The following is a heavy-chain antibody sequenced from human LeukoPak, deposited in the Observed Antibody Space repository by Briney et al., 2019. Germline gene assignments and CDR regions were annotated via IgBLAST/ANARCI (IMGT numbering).Heavy chain of an antibody. Sequence: GGSLRLSCSASGFTFNSDGMHWVRQAPGKGLEWVALIWYDGSNKYYVDSVNGRFTISRDNSKHPLDLQTNSRRADGTAVYYGAKVGYYDSSGYFDYWGQGTLVTVSS. V-gene: IGHV3-33*06. CDR3: AKVGYYDSSGYFDY. CDR1: GFTFNSDG. J-gene: IGHJ4*02. D-gene: IGHD3-22*01. CDR2: IWYDGSNK.